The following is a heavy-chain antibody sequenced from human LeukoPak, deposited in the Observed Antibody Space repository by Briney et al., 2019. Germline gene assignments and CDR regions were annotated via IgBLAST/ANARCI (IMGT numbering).Heavy chain of an antibody. D-gene: IGHD2-21*02. Sequence: SETLSLTCAVYGGSFSGYYWSWIRQPPGKGLEWIGEINHSGSTNYNPFLKSRVTISVDTSKNQFSLELSSVTAADTAVYYCARGGHIVVVTANYWYFDLWGRGTLVTVSS. CDR3: ARGGHIVVVTANYWYFDL. CDR2: INHSGST. V-gene: IGHV4-34*01. J-gene: IGHJ2*01. CDR1: GGSFSGYY.